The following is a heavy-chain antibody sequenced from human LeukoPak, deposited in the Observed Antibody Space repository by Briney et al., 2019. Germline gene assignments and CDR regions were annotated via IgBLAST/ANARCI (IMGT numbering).Heavy chain of an antibody. CDR2: IKQDGSQK. CDR3: AREGTFGDYRASGDH. D-gene: IGHD2-21*02. V-gene: IGHV3-7*03. CDR1: GFTFSTYW. J-gene: IGHJ4*02. Sequence: GGSLRLSCEASGFTFSTYWMKWVRQAPGKGLEWVANIKQDGSQKYYVDSVKGRFIISRDNAKNSLYLQVNSVRAEDTAVYYCAREGTFGDYRASGDHWGQGALVTVSS.